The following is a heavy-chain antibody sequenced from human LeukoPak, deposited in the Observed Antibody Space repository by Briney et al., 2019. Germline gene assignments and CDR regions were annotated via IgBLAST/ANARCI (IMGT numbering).Heavy chain of an antibody. CDR3: AKDDTRFPNYYYYYGMDV. V-gene: IGHV3-23*01. J-gene: IGHJ6*02. CDR2: ISGSGGST. Sequence: PGRSLRLSCAASGFTFSSYGMHWVRQAPGKGLEWVSAISGSGGSTYYADSVKGRFTISRDNSKNTLYLQMNSLRAEDTAVYYCAKDDTRFPNYYYYYGMDVWGQGTTVTVSS. CDR1: GFTFSSYG.